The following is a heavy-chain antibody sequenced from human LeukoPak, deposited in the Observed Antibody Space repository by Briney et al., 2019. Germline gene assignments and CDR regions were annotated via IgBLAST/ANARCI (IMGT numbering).Heavy chain of an antibody. Sequence: PGGSLRLSCAASGFRFSSYSMNWVRQAPGKGLEWVSCISSSSSNIFYVDSVKGRFTISRDNAKDSLYLQMTSLRAEDTAVYYCARGIVVVPAARVYDYWGQGTLITVSS. D-gene: IGHD2-2*01. CDR2: ISSSSSNI. CDR3: ARGIVVVPAARVYDY. V-gene: IGHV3-21*01. CDR1: GFRFSSYS. J-gene: IGHJ4*02.